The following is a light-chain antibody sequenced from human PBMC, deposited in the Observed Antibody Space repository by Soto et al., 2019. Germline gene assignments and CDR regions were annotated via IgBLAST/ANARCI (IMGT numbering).Light chain of an antibody. CDR3: QQYNDWPLT. V-gene: IGKV3-15*01. CDR1: QTVNSN. CDR2: GAS. J-gene: IGKJ4*01. Sequence: EIVMTQSPATLSVSPGERVTLSCRASQTVNSNLAWYQQKPGQAPRLLIYGASTRANGFPARFSGSGSGTEFTLTISSLQSEDFAVYYCQQYNDWPLTFGGGTKVEI.